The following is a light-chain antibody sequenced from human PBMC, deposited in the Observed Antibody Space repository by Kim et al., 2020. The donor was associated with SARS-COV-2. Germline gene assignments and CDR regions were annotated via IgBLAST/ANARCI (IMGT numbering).Light chain of an antibody. CDR3: LVYSGGVQL. CDR2: STS. J-gene: IGLJ2*01. V-gene: IGLV7-43*01. Sequence: PGGTVTLTCASSTGALTSGYYPNWFQQKPGQAPRALIYSTSKKPSWTPARFSGSLLGGKAALTLSGVQPEDEAEYYCLVYSGGVQLVGGGTKLTVL. CDR1: TGALTSGYY.